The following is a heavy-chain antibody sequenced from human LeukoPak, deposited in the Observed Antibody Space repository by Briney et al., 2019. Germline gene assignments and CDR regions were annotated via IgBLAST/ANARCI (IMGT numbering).Heavy chain of an antibody. CDR1: GGSISSYY. CDR3: ARGATAVRIDY. Sequence: SETLSLTRTVSGGSISSYYWSWIRQPPGKGLEWIGYIYYSGSTNYNPSLKSRVTISVDTSKNQFSLKLSSVTAADTAVYYCARGATAVRIDYWGQGTLVTVSS. D-gene: IGHD1-26*01. CDR2: IYYSGST. V-gene: IGHV4-59*01. J-gene: IGHJ4*02.